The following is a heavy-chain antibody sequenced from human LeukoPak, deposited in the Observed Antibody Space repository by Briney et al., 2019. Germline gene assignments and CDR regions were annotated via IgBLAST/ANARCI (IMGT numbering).Heavy chain of an antibody. V-gene: IGHV1-2*02. Sequence: GASVKVSCKASGYTFTGNYIHWVRQAPGQGLEWLGSIYPNSGGTSYAQKFQGRVTMTRDTSISTAYMELRRLKYDDTAVYYCARVVGYGDYPFDYWGQGTLVTVSS. CDR1: GYTFTGNY. CDR2: IYPNSGGT. J-gene: IGHJ4*02. D-gene: IGHD4-17*01. CDR3: ARVVGYGDYPFDY.